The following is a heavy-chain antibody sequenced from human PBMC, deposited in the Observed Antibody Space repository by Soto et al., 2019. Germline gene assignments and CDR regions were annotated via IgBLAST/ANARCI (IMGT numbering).Heavy chain of an antibody. J-gene: IGHJ6*02. CDR1: GFSFGSYS. V-gene: IGHV3-48*02. D-gene: IGHD2-2*01. Sequence: EVQLVESGGGLVQPGGSLRLSCEASGFSFGSYSMNWVRQAPGKGLEWVSFISGRGTTTYYADSVKGRFTGSRDNAKNSLSLEVNSLRDEDTAVYYCARLGYCSSATCKYYFYYYGMDVWGQGTTVTVSS. CDR3: ARLGYCSSATCKYYFYYYGMDV. CDR2: ISGRGTTT.